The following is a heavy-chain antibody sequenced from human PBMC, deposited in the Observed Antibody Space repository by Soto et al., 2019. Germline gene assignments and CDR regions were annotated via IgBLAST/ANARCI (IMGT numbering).Heavy chain of an antibody. J-gene: IGHJ6*02. CDR1: GGSISSSNW. D-gene: IGHD2-15*01. CDR2: IYHSGST. Sequence: SETLSLTCAVSGGSISSSNWWSRVRQPPGKGLEWIGEIYHSGSTNYNPSLKSRVTISVDKSKNQFSLKLSSVTAADTAVYYCARGDCSGGSCYSRHYYYYGMDVWGQGTTVTVSS. V-gene: IGHV4-4*02. CDR3: ARGDCSGGSCYSRHYYYYGMDV.